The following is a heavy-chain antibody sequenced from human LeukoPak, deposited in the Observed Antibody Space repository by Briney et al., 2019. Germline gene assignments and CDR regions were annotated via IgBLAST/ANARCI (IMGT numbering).Heavy chain of an antibody. D-gene: IGHD1-26*01. CDR3: AREDPSGKHSDAFDV. V-gene: IGHV3-21*01. J-gene: IGHJ3*01. Sequence: GGSLRLSCVVSGFTFSTYTMNWVRQAPGKGLEWVSSMSSSRRYIYYGDSVKGRFTISRDNAKNSLYLQMNSLRAEDTAVYYCAREDPSGKHSDAFDVWGQGTKVTVSS. CDR1: GFTFSTYT. CDR2: MSSSRRYI.